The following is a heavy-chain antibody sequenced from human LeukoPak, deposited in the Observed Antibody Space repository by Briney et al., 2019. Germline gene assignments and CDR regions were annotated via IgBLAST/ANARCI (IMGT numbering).Heavy chain of an antibody. D-gene: IGHD2-15*01. CDR3: AGWRAARYGMDV. V-gene: IGHV4-59*01. Sequence: PSETLSLTCTVSGGSISSYYWSWIRQPPGKGLEWVGYIYYSGSINYNPSLKSRVTISVDTSKNQFSLKLSSVTAADTAVYYCAGWRAARYGMDVWGQGTTVTVSS. CDR1: GGSISSYY. CDR2: IYYSGSI. J-gene: IGHJ6*02.